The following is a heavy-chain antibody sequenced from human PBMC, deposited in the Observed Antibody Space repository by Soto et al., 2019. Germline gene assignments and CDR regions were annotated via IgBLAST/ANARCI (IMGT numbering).Heavy chain of an antibody. V-gene: IGHV3-21*01. CDR3: ALCGGYYYYGMDV. CDR1: GFTCSRYS. J-gene: IGHJ6*02. D-gene: IGHD3-10*01. Sequence: GGSLRLSCAACGFTCSRYSMNWVRQAPGKGLEWVSSISSSSSYIYYADSVKGRFTISRDNAKNSLYLRMNSQRAEDTAVYYCALCGGYYYYGMDVWGQGTTVTVSS. CDR2: ISSSSSYI.